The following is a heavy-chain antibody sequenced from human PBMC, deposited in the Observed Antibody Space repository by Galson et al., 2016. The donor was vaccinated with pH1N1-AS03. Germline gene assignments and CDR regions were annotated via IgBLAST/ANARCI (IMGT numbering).Heavy chain of an antibody. Sequence: LRLSCAASGFTFSSYWMHWVRHLPGKGLVWVSGIDSDGSNTYYADSVRGRFTISRDNAKNTLYLQMNSLRAEDTALYYCADPFGLPWGQGTLITVSP. D-gene: IGHD2/OR15-2a*01. J-gene: IGHJ4*02. CDR2: IDSDGSNT. CDR1: GFTFSSYW. CDR3: ADPFGLP. V-gene: IGHV3-74*01.